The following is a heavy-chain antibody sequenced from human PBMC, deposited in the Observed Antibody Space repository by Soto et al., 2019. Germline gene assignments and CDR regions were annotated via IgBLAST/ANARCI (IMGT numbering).Heavy chain of an antibody. CDR3: AAGEASSRNLAPYDLDF. Sequence: SETLSLTCTVSGGSMRHYFWTWIRQPPGKGLEWLGYIHYSGTTSFFPSYNPSLRSRVTISEDTSKNQFSLTLLSAATADTAVYFCAAGEASSRNLAPYDLDFWGQGTLVTVSS. D-gene: IGHD6-13*01. CDR1: GGSMRHYF. J-gene: IGHJ4*02. V-gene: IGHV4-59*01. CDR2: IHYSGTT.